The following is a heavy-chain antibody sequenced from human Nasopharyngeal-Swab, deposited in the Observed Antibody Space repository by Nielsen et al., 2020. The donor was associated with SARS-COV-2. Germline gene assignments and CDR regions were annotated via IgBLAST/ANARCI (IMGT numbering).Heavy chain of an antibody. CDR2: IYHSGST. CDR3: ARGKDFGEYYFDY. V-gene: IGHV4-30-2*06. CDR1: GGSISSADYS. J-gene: IGHJ4*02. Sequence: SETLSLTCVVSGGSISSADYSWNWIRQSPGRGLEWIGNIYHSGSTSYNPSLESRVTLPVDRSKSHFSLKMTSVTAADTGVYFCARGKDFGEYYFDYWGQGTLVTVSS. D-gene: IGHD3-3*01.